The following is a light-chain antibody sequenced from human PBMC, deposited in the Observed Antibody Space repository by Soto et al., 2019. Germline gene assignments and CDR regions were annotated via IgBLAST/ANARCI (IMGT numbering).Light chain of an antibody. CDR3: QQYNSYWT. CDR2: DAS. J-gene: IGKJ1*01. V-gene: IGKV1-5*01. CDR1: QSISHW. Sequence: DIQMTQSPATLSASVGDSVTITCRASQSISHWLAWYQQKPGKAPKFLIYDASSLESGVPSRFSGSGSGTDFTLTISSLQPDDFAIYYCQQYNSYWTFGQGTKVDI.